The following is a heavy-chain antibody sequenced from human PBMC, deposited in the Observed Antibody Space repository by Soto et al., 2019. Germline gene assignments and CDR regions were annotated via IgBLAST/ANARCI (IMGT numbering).Heavy chain of an antibody. D-gene: IGHD1-26*01. J-gene: IGHJ4*02. CDR3: AYGGSAEGYFDS. Sequence: QVQVQESGPGLVKPSETLSLTCTVSGASISSYYWSWVRQPPGKGLEWIGYFYYSGSTNYNPSLKSRVSMSVDTSKKPVSLKLSSVTAADTAVYYCAYGGSAEGYFDSWGQGALVTVSS. CDR1: GASISSYY. CDR2: FYYSGST. V-gene: IGHV4-59*01.